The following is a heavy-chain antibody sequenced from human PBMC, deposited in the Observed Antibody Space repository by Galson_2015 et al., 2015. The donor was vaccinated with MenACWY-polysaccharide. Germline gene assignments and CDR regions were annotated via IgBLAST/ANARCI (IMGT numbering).Heavy chain of an antibody. Sequence: SLRLSCAASGFTFSSYSMNWVRQAPGKGLEWVSSIGSSSNYIYYADSVKGRFTISRDNAKNSLYLQMISLRAEDTAVHYCARDVGFLWGQGTLVTVSS. V-gene: IGHV3-21*01. CDR3: ARDVGFL. D-gene: IGHD2-15*01. CDR1: GFTFSSYS. CDR2: IGSSSNYI. J-gene: IGHJ4*02.